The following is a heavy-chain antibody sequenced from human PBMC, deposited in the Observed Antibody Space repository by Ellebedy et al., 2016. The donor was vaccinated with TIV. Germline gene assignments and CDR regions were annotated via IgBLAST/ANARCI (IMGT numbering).Heavy chain of an antibody. Sequence: GESLKISCAASGFTFSSYWMIWVRQAPGKGLEWVANIKQDGSEKHYVDSVKGRFTISRDNPKNTLYLQMNSLRAEDTAVYYCAGGISVAGTSLGFWGQGTLVTVSS. D-gene: IGHD6-19*01. CDR1: GFTFSSYW. CDR3: AGGISVAGTSLGF. CDR2: IKQDGSEK. V-gene: IGHV3-7*03. J-gene: IGHJ4*02.